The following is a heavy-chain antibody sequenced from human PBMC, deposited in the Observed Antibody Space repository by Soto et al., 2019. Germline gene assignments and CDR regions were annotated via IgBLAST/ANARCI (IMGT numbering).Heavy chain of an antibody. J-gene: IGHJ4*02. Sequence: PSETLSLTCAVSGGSISSGGYSWSWIRQPPGKGLEWIGYIYHSGSTYYNPSLKSRVTISVDRSKNQFSLKLSSVTAADTAVYYCARGLGSPYYFDYWGQGTLVTVSS. CDR2: IYHSGST. CDR3: ARGLGSPYYFDY. D-gene: IGHD2-15*01. V-gene: IGHV4-30-2*01. CDR1: GGSISSGGYS.